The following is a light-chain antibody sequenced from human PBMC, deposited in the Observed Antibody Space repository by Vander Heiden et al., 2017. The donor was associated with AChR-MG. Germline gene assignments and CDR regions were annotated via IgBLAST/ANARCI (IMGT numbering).Light chain of an antibody. CDR2: KAS. V-gene: IGKV1-5*03. CDR1: HSISGW. CDR3: QQEKPYPLT. J-gene: IGKJ4*01. Sequence: DIQMTQSPSTLSASVGDRVTITCRASHSISGWLAWYQQKPGKAPNLLIYKASSLESGVSSRFSGSGSGTEFTLTISSLQPDDAATYYCQQEKPYPLTFGGRTKVDIK.